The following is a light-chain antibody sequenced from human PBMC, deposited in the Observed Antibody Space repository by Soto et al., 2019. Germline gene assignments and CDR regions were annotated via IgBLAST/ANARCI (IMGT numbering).Light chain of an antibody. CDR3: QQYDTSPFT. V-gene: IGKV3-20*01. CDR2: CAS. Sequence: EIVLTQSPGTLSLSPGERATLSCRASQSVYSNYLAWYQQKPGQTPRLLIYCASSRATGIPDRFSGSGSGTDFTLTISRLETEDFAVYYCQQYDTSPFTFGPGTKVDVK. J-gene: IGKJ3*01. CDR1: QSVYSNY.